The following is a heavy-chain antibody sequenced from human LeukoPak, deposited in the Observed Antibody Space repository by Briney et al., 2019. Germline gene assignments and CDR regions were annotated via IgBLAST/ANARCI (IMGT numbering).Heavy chain of an antibody. J-gene: IGHJ3*02. CDR3: AKDWPSEWQQLPDYDAFDI. CDR1: GFTFTSYA. CDR2: ISGSGGTT. Sequence: GGSLRLSCAASGFTFTSYAMSWVRRAPGKGLEWVSAISGSGGTTYYADSVKGRFTISRDNSKNTVYLQINSLRAEDTAVYYCAKDWPSEWQQLPDYDAFDIWGQGTLVTVSS. D-gene: IGHD6-13*01. V-gene: IGHV3-23*01.